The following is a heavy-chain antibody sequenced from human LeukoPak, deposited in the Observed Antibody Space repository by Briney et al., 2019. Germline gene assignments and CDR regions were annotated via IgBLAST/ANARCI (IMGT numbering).Heavy chain of an antibody. Sequence: PGGSLRLSCAVSGFTFSSNWMHWVRQAPGKGLVWVSRINEDGSTTNYADSVKGRSTIFRGNAKNTLYLQMNSLRAEDTAVYYCVRDLGGRSGHWGQGTLVTVSS. CDR2: INEDGSTT. V-gene: IGHV3-74*01. CDR1: GFTFSSNW. D-gene: IGHD1-26*01. J-gene: IGHJ4*02. CDR3: VRDLGGRSGH.